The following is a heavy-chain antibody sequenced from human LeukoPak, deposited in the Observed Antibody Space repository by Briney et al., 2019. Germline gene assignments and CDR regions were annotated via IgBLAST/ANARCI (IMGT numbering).Heavy chain of an antibody. J-gene: IGHJ5*02. CDR1: EFTFTSYW. V-gene: IGHV3-7*01. CDR2: INEDGSEK. Sequence: GGSLRLSCAASEFTFTSYWMSWVRQAPGKGLEWVANINEDGSEKYYVDSVKGRFTISRDNAKNSVSLQMNSLRAEDTAVYYCARIYLKMASASWGQGTLVTVSS. D-gene: IGHD2-8*01. CDR3: ARIYLKMASAS.